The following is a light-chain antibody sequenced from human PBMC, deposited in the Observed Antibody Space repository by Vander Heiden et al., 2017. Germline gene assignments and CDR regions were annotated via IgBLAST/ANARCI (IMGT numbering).Light chain of an antibody. CDR2: WAS. CDR1: QSVLSSSNNKNY. V-gene: IGKV4-1*01. CDR3: QQYYNIPRT. Sequence: DIVMTQSPDSLAVSLGERATINCKSSQSVLSSSNNKNYLTWFQQKPGQPPKLLIYWASTRESGFPDRFSGSGSGTDFTLTISSLQAEDVAVYYCQQYYNIPRTFGQGTKVEIK. J-gene: IGKJ1*01.